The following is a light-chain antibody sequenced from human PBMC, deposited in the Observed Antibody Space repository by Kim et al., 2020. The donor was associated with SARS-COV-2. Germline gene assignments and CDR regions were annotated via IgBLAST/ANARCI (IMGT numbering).Light chain of an antibody. CDR1: SSNSGSNT. V-gene: IGLV1-44*01. CDR2: TDD. Sequence: GQRVTISCSGSSSNSGSNTVNWYQQFPGTAPQLLIDTDDRRPSGGSDRVSCSKSGTSASLAISALRSEDEADYYCATWDDSLDVWMFGGGTQLTVL. J-gene: IGLJ3*02. CDR3: ATWDDSLDVWM.